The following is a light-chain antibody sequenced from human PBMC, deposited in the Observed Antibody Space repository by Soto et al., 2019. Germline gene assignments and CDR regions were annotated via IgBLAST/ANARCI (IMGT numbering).Light chain of an antibody. J-gene: IGKJ1*01. V-gene: IGKV3-20*01. CDR2: AAS. CDR3: HQYGNSPRT. Sequence: IVLTQSPGTLSLSPWERATLSCRASQTVNSDYLAWFQQRPGQAPRLLIFAASSRATGIPDRFSGSGSGTDFTLAISRLEPEDFAVYYCHQYGNSPRTFGQGTKVDIK. CDR1: QTVNSDY.